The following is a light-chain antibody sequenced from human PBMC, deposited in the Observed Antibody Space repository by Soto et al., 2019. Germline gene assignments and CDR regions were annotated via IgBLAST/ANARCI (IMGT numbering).Light chain of an antibody. Sequence: DIQMTQSPSSVSASVGDRVTITCRASQGISSWLAWYQQKPGTAPKLLIYAASTLQRGVPARFRGSGSGTDFTLTISSLQPADCATYYRQPANSFPLTFGGGTQVEIK. CDR2: AAS. CDR3: QPANSFPLT. V-gene: IGKV1-12*01. CDR1: QGISSW. J-gene: IGKJ4*01.